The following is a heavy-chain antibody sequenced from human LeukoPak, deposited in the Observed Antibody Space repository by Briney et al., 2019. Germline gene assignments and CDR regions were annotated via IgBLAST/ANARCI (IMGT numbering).Heavy chain of an antibody. J-gene: IGHJ5*02. V-gene: IGHV1-2*02. CDR2: INPNSGGT. D-gene: IGHD3-10*01. CDR3: ARYYGSGSYSDNWFDP. Sequence: ASVKVSCKASGYTFTGYYMHWVRQAPGQGLEWMGWINPNSGGTNYAQKFQGRVTMTRDTSISTAYMELSRLRSDDTAVYYCARYYGSGSYSDNWFDPWGQGTLVTVSS. CDR1: GYTFTGYY.